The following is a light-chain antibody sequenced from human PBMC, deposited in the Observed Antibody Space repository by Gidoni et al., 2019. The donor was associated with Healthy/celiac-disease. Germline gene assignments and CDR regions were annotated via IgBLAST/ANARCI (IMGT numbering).Light chain of an antibody. Sequence: DIHMTQSPSTLPASVGDRVTITCRASERISNWLAWYQQIPGKAPKLLIYKASTLESGVPSRFSGSGSGTEFTLTISSLQPDDFATYYCQQYDGYAYTFGQGTKLEIK. CDR3: QQYDGYAYT. CDR2: KAS. CDR1: ERISNW. J-gene: IGKJ2*01. V-gene: IGKV1-5*03.